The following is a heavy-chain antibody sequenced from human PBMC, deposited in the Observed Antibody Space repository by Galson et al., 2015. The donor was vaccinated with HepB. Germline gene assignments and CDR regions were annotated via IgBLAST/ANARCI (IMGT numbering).Heavy chain of an antibody. Sequence: SLRLSCAASGFTFDDYAMHWVRQAPGEGLEWVSGISWNSGSIGYADSVKGRFTISRDNAKNSLYLQMNSLRAEDTALYYSAKEHTFDYWGQGTLVTVSS. CDR2: ISWNSGSI. J-gene: IGHJ4*02. CDR3: AKEHTFDY. CDR1: GFTFDDYA. D-gene: IGHD2-21*01. V-gene: IGHV3-9*01.